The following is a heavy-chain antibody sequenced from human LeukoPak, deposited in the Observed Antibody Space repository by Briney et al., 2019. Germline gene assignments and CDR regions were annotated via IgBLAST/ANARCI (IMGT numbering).Heavy chain of an antibody. Sequence: SETLSLTCTASGYSISSGYYWGWLRQPPGKGLEWIGSIYHSGSTYYNPSLKSQVTISVDTSKNQFSLKLSSVTAADTAVYYCARVYDSSGYSSYWGQGTLVTVSS. CDR2: IYHSGST. CDR3: ARVYDSSGYSSY. CDR1: GYSISSGYY. V-gene: IGHV4-38-2*02. J-gene: IGHJ4*02. D-gene: IGHD3-22*01.